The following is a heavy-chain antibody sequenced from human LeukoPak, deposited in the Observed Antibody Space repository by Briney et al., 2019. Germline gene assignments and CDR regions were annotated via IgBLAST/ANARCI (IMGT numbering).Heavy chain of an antibody. CDR3: AKEGDSSGYYSDAFDI. CDR1: GFTFRSYA. Sequence: GASLRLSCAASGFTFRSYAMSWVRQAPGKGLEWVSAISGSGGSTYYADSVKGRFTISRDNSKNTLYLQMNSLRAEDTAVYYCAKEGDSSGYYSDAFDIWGQGTMVTVSS. J-gene: IGHJ3*02. V-gene: IGHV3-23*01. D-gene: IGHD3-22*01. CDR2: ISGSGGST.